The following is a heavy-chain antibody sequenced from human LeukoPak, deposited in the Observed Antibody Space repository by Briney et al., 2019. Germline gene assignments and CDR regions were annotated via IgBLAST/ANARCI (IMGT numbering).Heavy chain of an antibody. CDR3: ARSLTLRTGTSPFDY. CDR1: GGSISSYD. Sequence: SEALSLTCTVSGGSISSYDWSWIRQPPGKGLEWIGYIYYSGSTNYNPSLKSRVTISVDTSKNQFSLKLSSVAAADTAVYYCARSLTLRTGTSPFDYWGQGTLVTVSS. V-gene: IGHV4-59*08. J-gene: IGHJ4*02. CDR2: IYYSGST. D-gene: IGHD1-1*01.